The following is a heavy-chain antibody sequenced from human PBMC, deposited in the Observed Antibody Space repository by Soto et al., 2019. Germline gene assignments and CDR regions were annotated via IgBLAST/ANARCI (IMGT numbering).Heavy chain of an antibody. CDR3: ARVASRWLQKSGGYFDY. Sequence: SETLSLTCTVSGGSISSYYWSWIRQPPGKGLEWIGYIYYSGSTNYNPSPKSRVTISVDTSKNQFSLKLSSVTAADTAVYYCARVASRWLQKSGGYFDYWGQGTLVTVSS. CDR2: IYYSGST. J-gene: IGHJ4*02. D-gene: IGHD5-12*01. CDR1: GGSISSYY. V-gene: IGHV4-59*01.